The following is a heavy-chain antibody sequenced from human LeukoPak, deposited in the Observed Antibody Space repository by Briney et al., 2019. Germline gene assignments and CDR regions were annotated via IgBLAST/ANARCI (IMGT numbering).Heavy chain of an antibody. V-gene: IGHV3-74*01. J-gene: IGHJ4*02. CDR3: ARVGHCSSTACFIDY. Sequence: GGSLTLSCAASGFTCSHYCMHWVRQAPGKGLVWVSRIESDGGRTDYADSLKGRFTISRDNAKNTLYLEMNSLRAEDTAVYYCARVGHCSSTACFIDYWGQGTLVTVSS. CDR2: IESDGGRT. D-gene: IGHD2-2*01. CDR1: GFTCSHYC.